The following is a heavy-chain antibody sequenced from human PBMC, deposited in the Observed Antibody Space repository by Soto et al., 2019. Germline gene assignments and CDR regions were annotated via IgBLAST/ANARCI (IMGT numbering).Heavy chain of an antibody. D-gene: IGHD6-13*01. V-gene: IGHV4-4*02. CDR3: ARDPGYSSSWFVGWFDP. CDR2: IYHSGST. CDR1: GGSISSSNW. J-gene: IGHJ5*02. Sequence: ASETLSLTCAVSGGSISSSNWWSWVRQPPGKGLEWIGEIYHSGSTNYNPSLKSRVTISVDKSKNQFSLKLSSVTAADTAVYYCARDPGYSSSWFVGWFDPWGQGTLVTVSS.